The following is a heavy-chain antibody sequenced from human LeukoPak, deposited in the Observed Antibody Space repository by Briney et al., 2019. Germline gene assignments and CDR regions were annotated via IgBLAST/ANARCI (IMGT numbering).Heavy chain of an antibody. CDR1: GYTFSTYY. Sequence: GASVKLSCKASGYTFSTYYMHWVRQPPGQGLEWMGVIDPSGGSTNYARKFQGRVTMTSDTSTSTVYMELSSLRSEDTAVYYCARGFCSGGSCYSYDYWGQGAMVTVSS. CDR3: ARGFCSGGSCYSYDY. V-gene: IGHV1-46*01. J-gene: IGHJ4*02. D-gene: IGHD2-15*01. CDR2: IDPSGGST.